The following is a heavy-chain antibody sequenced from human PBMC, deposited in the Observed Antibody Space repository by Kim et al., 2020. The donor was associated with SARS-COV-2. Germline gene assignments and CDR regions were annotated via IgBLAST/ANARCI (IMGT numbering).Heavy chain of an antibody. Sequence: GGSLRLSCAASGFTFGQYALHWVRQAPGKGLEWVSGIGWNSGDIGYADSVKGRFTISRDNAKNSLYLQMNSLRGEDTAVYYCASSTFNYYYYRKDVWG. D-gene: IGHD3-16*01. CDR3: ASSTFNYYYYRKDV. J-gene: IGHJ6*02. V-gene: IGHV3-9*01. CDR1: GFTFGQYA. CDR2: IGWNSGDI.